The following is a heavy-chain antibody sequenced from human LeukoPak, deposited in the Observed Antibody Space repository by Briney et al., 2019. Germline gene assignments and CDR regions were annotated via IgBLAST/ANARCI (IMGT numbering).Heavy chain of an antibody. CDR1: GGTLSSYA. D-gene: IGHD2-21*02. Sequence: SVKVSCKASGGTLSSYAFTWMRQAPGQGLEWMGRFIPIYDPVDYAQRFQGRVTITADESTNTVYMELNSLTFEDTAVYYCAREPLGCGGDCHFDYWGQGTLVTVSS. V-gene: IGHV1-69*15. CDR2: FIPIYDPV. CDR3: AREPLGCGGDCHFDY. J-gene: IGHJ4*02.